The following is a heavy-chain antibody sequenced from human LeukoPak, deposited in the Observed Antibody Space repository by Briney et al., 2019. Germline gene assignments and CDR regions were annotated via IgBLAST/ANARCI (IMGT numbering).Heavy chain of an antibody. V-gene: IGHV3-64*01. CDR3: ARGGSLSAYDS. J-gene: IGHJ4*02. D-gene: IGHD2/OR15-2a*01. CDR2: MSSDGGTT. Sequence: PGGSLRLSCATSGFTLTNFAMHWVRQAPGKGLEYVSAMSSDGGTTYYANSVKGRFTMSRDKSKNAVYLQMGSLRPDVMAVYYCARGGSLSAYDSWGQGTLVTVSS. CDR1: GFTLTNFA.